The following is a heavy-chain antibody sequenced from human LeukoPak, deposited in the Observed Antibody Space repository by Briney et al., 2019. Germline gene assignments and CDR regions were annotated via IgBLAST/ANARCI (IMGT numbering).Heavy chain of an antibody. D-gene: IGHD6-13*01. V-gene: IGHV3-74*01. J-gene: IGHJ4*02. CDR3: ASASSHRMAAGGDF. CDR1: GFTFSNYW. CDR2: ISTDGSTR. Sequence: GGSLRTSFVASGFTFSNYWMRCVRPAPGKGVAGGSRISTDGSTRHYAHSVKGRFTISRDNAKNTVYLQMNSLRAEDKAMYYCASASSHRMAAGGDFWGPRTLVTVSS.